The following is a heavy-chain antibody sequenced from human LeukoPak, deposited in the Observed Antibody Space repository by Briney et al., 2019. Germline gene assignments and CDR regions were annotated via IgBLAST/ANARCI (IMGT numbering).Heavy chain of an antibody. D-gene: IGHD3-22*01. CDR1: GASFSSGDQY. CDR2: IHPSGTL. CDR3: SRGLDSRKLGY. J-gene: IGHJ4*02. Sequence: SETLSLTCTVSGASFSSGDQYWNWIRQSPGKGLEWIGSIHPSGTLYNNPSLESRVTMSMDTSKNQFSLNLNPVTAADTAVYFCSRGLDSRKLGYWGQGTLVTVSS. V-gene: IGHV4-31*03.